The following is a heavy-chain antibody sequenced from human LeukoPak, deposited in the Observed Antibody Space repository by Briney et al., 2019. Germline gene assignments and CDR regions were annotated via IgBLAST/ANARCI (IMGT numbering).Heavy chain of an antibody. CDR1: GFTFSDYY. CDR3: ASESQLVDAFDI. CDR2: ISSSGSTI. D-gene: IGHD6-6*01. V-gene: IGHV3-11*01. J-gene: IGHJ3*02. Sequence: GGSLRLSCAASGFTFSDYYMSWIRQAPGKGLEWVSYISSSGSTIYYADSVKGRFTISRDNAKNSLYLQMNSLRAEDTAVYYCASESQLVDAFDIWGQGTMVTVSS.